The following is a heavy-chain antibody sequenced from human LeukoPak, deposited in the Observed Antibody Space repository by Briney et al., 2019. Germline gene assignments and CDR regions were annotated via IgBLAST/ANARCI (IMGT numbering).Heavy chain of an antibody. Sequence: NPSQTLSLTCTVSGDSISNGGFYWTWIRQPPGKGLEWIGYIYYSGSTYYNPSLKSRLTISVDTSKNQFSLKLTSVTAADTAVYYCARDINPYYDSSGDEQYFQHWGQGTLVTVSS. CDR1: GDSISNGGFY. D-gene: IGHD3-22*01. V-gene: IGHV4-31*03. CDR2: IYYSGST. J-gene: IGHJ1*01. CDR3: ARDINPYYDSSGDEQYFQH.